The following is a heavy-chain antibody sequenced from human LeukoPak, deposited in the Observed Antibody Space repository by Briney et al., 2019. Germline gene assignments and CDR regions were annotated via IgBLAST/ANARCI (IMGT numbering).Heavy chain of an antibody. CDR2: FDPEDSGP. D-gene: IGHD3-10*01. CDR3: ATGRGDYYYFMDV. J-gene: IGHJ6*03. V-gene: IGHV1-24*01. Sequence: ASVKVCGKLSGHTLTDFPLHWVRQTPGKGLEWMGGFDPEDSGPIYAQNFQGRLAMTEGTPTDTFYMELSTLGSEDTALYFCATGRGDYYYFMDVWGKGTTVIVSS. CDR1: GHTLTDFP.